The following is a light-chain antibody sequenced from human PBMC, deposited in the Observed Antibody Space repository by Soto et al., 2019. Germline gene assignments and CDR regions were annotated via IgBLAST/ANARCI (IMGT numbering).Light chain of an antibody. V-gene: IGKV3-15*01. Sequence: EIVMMQSPATLSVSPGERATLSCRAGQSVSGDLAWYQQKPGQAPRLLIYGPSTRATGIPARFSGSGSGTEFTLTISGLQSEDFAIYFCQQYKSWPITFGQGTRLEIK. CDR3: QQYKSWPIT. CDR2: GPS. J-gene: IGKJ5*01. CDR1: QSVSGD.